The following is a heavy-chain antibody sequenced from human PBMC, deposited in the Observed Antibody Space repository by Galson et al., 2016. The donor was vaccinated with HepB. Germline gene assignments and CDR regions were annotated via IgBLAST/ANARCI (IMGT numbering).Heavy chain of an antibody. V-gene: IGHV3-53*01. D-gene: IGHD4-23*01. CDR2: IFGRGNT. J-gene: IGHJ4*02. Sequence: SLRLSCAAAGFTVRDNHVTWIRQAPGKGLECVSVIFGRGNTYYADSVEGRFTISRDNARNTVYLQMNSLRTEDTAVYYCAGYGGNSVWGQGTLVTVSS. CDR1: GFTVRDNH. CDR3: AGYGGNSV.